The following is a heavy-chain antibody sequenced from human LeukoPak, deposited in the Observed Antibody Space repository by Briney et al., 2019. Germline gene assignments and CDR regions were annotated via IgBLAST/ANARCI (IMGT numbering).Heavy chain of an antibody. CDR2: IYYSGST. CDR1: GGSISSYY. J-gene: IGHJ6*02. Sequence: SETLSLTCTVSGGSISSYYWSWIRQPPGKGLEWIGYIYYSGSTNYNPSLKSRVTISVDTSKNQFSLKLSSVTAADTAVYYCARHDSSGYSDYYYGMDVWGQGTTVTVSS. V-gene: IGHV4-59*08. D-gene: IGHD3-22*01. CDR3: ARHDSSGYSDYYYGMDV.